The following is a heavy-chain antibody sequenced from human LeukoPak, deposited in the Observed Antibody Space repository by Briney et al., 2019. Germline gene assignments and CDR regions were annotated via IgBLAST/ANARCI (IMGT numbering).Heavy chain of an antibody. Sequence: ASVKVSCKASGYTFTSYYMHWVRQAPGRGLEWMGIINPSGGSTSYAQKFQGRVTMTRDTSTSTVYMELSSLRSEDTAVYYCARDFIMVRGVMSGWFDPWGQGTLVTVSS. V-gene: IGHV1-46*01. J-gene: IGHJ5*02. CDR3: ARDFIMVRGVMSGWFDP. CDR2: INPSGGST. CDR1: GYTFTSYY. D-gene: IGHD3-10*01.